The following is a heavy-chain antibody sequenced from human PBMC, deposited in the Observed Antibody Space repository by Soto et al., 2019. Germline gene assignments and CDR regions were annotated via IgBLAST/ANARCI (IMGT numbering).Heavy chain of an antibody. V-gene: IGHV4-38-2*02. CDR1: GYSISSGYY. Sequence: PSEPLSLTCAVSGYSISSGYYWGWIRQPPGKGLEWIGSIYHSGSTYYNPSLKSRVTISVDTSKNQFSLKLSSVAAADTAVYYCARDTFEYSSSSGGYNWFDPWGQGTLVTAPQ. CDR3: ARDTFEYSSSSGGYNWFDP. J-gene: IGHJ5*02. D-gene: IGHD6-6*01. CDR2: IYHSGST.